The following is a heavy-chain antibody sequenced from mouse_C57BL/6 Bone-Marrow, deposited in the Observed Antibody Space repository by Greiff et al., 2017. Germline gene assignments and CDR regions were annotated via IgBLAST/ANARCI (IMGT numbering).Heavy chain of an antibody. V-gene: IGHV1-9*01. J-gene: IGHJ2*01. CDR1: GYTFTGYW. CDR2: ILPGSGST. Sequence: QVQLQQSGAELMKPGASVKLSCKATGYTFTGYWIEWVKQRPGHGLEWIGEILPGSGSTNYNEKFKGKATLTADTSSNTAYMQLSSLTTEDSVIYYCARNYGSSYYFDYWGQGTTLTVSS. D-gene: IGHD1-1*01. CDR3: ARNYGSSYYFDY.